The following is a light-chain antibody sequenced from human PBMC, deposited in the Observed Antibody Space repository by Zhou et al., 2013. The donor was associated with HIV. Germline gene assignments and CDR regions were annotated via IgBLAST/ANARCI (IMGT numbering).Light chain of an antibody. CDR3: QYFDDVPYT. Sequence: DIQMTQSPSTLSASVGDRVTITCRASQSISNWLAWYQQRPGTAPKLLIYKATILETGVPSRFSGSGSGTEFTLTIDSLQPEDSATYYCQYFDDVPYTFGQGTKLHIK. V-gene: IGKV1-5*03. CDR2: KAT. J-gene: IGKJ2*01. CDR1: QSISNW.